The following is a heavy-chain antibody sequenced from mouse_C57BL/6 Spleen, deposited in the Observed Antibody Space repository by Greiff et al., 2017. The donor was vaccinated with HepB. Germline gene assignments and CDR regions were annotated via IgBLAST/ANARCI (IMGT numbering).Heavy chain of an antibody. V-gene: IGHV1-80*01. Sequence: VQLQQSGAELVKPGASVKISCKASGYAFSSYWMNWVKQRPGKGLEWIGQIYPGDGDTNYNGKFKGKATLTADKSSSTAYMQLSSLTSEDSAVYFCARSGYGSSEDWYFDVWGTGTTVTVSS. CDR2: IYPGDGDT. CDR1: GYAFSSYW. D-gene: IGHD1-1*01. J-gene: IGHJ1*03. CDR3: ARSGYGSSEDWYFDV.